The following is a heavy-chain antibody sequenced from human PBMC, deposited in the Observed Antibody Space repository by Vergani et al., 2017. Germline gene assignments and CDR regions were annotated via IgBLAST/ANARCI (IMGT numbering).Heavy chain of an antibody. D-gene: IGHD2-2*01. Sequence: EVQLVESGGGLVQPGGSLRLSYAASGFTFSSYWMSWVRQAPGKGLEWVANIKQDGSEKYYVDSVKGRFTISRDNAKNSLYLQMNSLRAEDTAVYYCARDPGYCSSTSCYSLYYFDYWGQGTLVTVSS. J-gene: IGHJ4*02. V-gene: IGHV3-7*01. CDR1: GFTFSSYW. CDR2: IKQDGSEK. CDR3: ARDPGYCSSTSCYSLYYFDY.